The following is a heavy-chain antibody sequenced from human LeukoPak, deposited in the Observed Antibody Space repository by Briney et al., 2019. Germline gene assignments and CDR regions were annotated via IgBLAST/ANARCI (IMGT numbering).Heavy chain of an antibody. Sequence: GSLRLSCAASGFTFSSYAMSWVRQAPGKGLEWVSYISSSGSTIYYADSVKGRFTISRDNAENSLYLQMKSLRAEDTAVYYCARDSGYYYYGMDVWGQGTTVTVSS. J-gene: IGHJ6*02. CDR1: GFTFSSYA. CDR2: ISSSGSTI. CDR3: ARDSGYYYYGMDV. V-gene: IGHV3-48*04.